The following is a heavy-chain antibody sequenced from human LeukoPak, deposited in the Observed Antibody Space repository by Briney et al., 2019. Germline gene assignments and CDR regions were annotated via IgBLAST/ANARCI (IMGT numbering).Heavy chain of an antibody. CDR2: ITGGHYAT. D-gene: IGHD4-17*01. CDR1: GFSFSSFA. CDR3: TKDPNGDYIGAFDP. Sequence: GGSLRLSCAASGFSFSSFAMTWVRQAPGKGLGWVSSITGGHYATYNTDSVKGRFTISRDNAKNTLYLQMNSLRADDTAIYYCTKDPNGDYIGAFDPWGQGTLVTVSS. J-gene: IGHJ5*02. V-gene: IGHV3-23*01.